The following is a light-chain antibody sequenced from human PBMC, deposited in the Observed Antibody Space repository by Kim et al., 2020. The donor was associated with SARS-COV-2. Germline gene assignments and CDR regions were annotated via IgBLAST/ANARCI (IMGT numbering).Light chain of an antibody. CDR1: QGIRNY. J-gene: IGKJ4*01. CDR2: GAS. CDR3: LQHSIYPLT. Sequence: DTQMTQSPSSLSASVGDRVTITCRASQGIRNYLAWFQQKTGEAPKRLIYGASSLQSGVPSRFSGSGSGTEFTLTIGSLQPEDFATYYCLQHSIYPLTFGGGTKVDIK. V-gene: IGKV1-17*01.